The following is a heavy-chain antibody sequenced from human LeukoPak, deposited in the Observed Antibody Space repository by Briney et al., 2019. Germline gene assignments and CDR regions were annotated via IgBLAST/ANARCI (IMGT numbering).Heavy chain of an antibody. V-gene: IGHV3-30*02. D-gene: IGHD5-18*01. CDR3: AKDLSYGRGGFDY. Sequence: GGSLRLSCAASGFTFSSYGMHWVRQAPGKGLEWVAFIRCDGSNKYYADSVKGRFTISRDNSKNTLYLQMNSLRAEDTAVYYCAKDLSYGRGGFDYWGQGTLVTVSS. J-gene: IGHJ4*02. CDR1: GFTFSSYG. CDR2: IRCDGSNK.